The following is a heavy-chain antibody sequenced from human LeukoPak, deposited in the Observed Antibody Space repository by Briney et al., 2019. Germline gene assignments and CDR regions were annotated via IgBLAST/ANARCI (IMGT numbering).Heavy chain of an antibody. CDR2: ISGDGGST. CDR3: AKDSYSYGHDRYGMDV. D-gene: IGHD5-18*01. CDR1: GFTFDDYA. Sequence: GGSLRLSCAASGFTFDDYAMHWVRQAPGKGLERVSLISGDGGSTYYADSVKGRFTISRDNSKNSLYLQMNSLRTEDTALCYCAKDSYSYGHDRYGMDVWGQGTAVTVSS. J-gene: IGHJ6*02. V-gene: IGHV3-43*02.